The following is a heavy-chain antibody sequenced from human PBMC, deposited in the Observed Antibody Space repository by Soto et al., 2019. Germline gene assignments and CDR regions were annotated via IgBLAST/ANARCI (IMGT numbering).Heavy chain of an antibody. CDR2: ISGSGGST. CDR1: GFTFSYYA. D-gene: IGHD6-19*01. CDR3: ANTVIAVAGTDDY. V-gene: IGHV3-23*01. Sequence: EVQLLESGGGLVQPGGSLRLSCAASGFTFSYYAMSWVRQAPGKGLEWVSAISGSGGSTYYADSVKGRFTISRDNSKNTLYLQTNSLRAEDTAVYYCANTVIAVAGTDDYWGQGTLVTVSS. J-gene: IGHJ4*02.